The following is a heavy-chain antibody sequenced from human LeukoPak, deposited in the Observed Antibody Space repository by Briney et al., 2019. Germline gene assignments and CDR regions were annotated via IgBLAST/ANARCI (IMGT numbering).Heavy chain of an antibody. CDR2: INHSGST. J-gene: IGHJ1*01. Sequence: PSETLSLTCAVYGGSFSGYYWSWIRQPPGKGLEWIGEINHSGSTNYNPSLKSRVTISVDTSKNQFSLKLSSVTAADTAVYYCARGHHGVRGIRYFQHWGQGTLVTVSS. CDR1: GGSFSGYY. CDR3: ARGHHGVRGIRYFQH. D-gene: IGHD3-10*01. V-gene: IGHV4-34*01.